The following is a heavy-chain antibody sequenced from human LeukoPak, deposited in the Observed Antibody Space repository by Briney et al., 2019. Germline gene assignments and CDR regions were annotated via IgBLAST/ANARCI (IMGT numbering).Heavy chain of an antibody. CDR2: INPNSGGT. CDR3: ARVHEYYYDSSGYSLDAFDI. V-gene: IGHV1-2*02. J-gene: IGHJ3*02. D-gene: IGHD3-22*01. Sequence: ASVKVSCEASGYTFTGYYMHWVRQAPGQGLEWMGWINPNSGGTNYAQKFQGRVTMTRDTSISTAYMELSRLRSDDTAVYYCARVHEYYYDSSGYSLDAFDIWGQGTMVTVSS. CDR1: GYTFTGYY.